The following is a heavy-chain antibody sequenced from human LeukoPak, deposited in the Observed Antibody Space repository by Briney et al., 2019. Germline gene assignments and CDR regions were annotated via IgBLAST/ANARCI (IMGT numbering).Heavy chain of an antibody. V-gene: IGHV1-2*02. Sequence: ASVKVSCKASGYTFTGYYMHWVRQAPEQGLEWMGWINPNSGGTNYAQKLQGRVTMTTDTSTSTAYMELRSLRSDDTAVYYCARGSSYGFSMGYWGQGTLVTVSS. CDR3: ARGSSYGFSMGY. D-gene: IGHD3-16*01. CDR2: INPNSGGT. J-gene: IGHJ4*02. CDR1: GYTFTGYY.